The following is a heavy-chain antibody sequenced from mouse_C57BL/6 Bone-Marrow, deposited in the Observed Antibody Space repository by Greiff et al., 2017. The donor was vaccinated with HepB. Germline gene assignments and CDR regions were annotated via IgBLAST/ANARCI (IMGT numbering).Heavy chain of an antibody. CDR2: IYPRSGNT. D-gene: IGHD2-4*01. J-gene: IGHJ4*01. Sequence: LQESGAELARPGASVKLSCKASGYTFTSYGISWVKQRTGQGLEWIGEIYPRSGNTYYNEKFKGKATLTADKSSSTAYMELRSLTSEDSAVYFCAYDYEYYAMDYWGQGTSVTVSS. CDR1: GYTFTSYG. V-gene: IGHV1-81*01. CDR3: AYDYEYYAMDY.